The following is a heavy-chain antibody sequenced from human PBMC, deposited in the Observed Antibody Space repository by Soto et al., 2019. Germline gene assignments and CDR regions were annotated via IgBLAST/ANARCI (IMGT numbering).Heavy chain of an antibody. D-gene: IGHD3-3*01. CDR1: GFSFSSYS. J-gene: IGHJ4*02. V-gene: IGHV3-30-3*01. Sequence: XVCLRLSCAACGFSFSSYSMHWVRQAPGKGLEWVAVISYDGSNKYYADSVKGRFTISRDNSKNTLYLQMNSLRAEDTAVYYCARDLSNYDFWSGYPLDYWGQGTLVTVSS. CDR2: ISYDGSNK. CDR3: ARDLSNYDFWSGYPLDY.